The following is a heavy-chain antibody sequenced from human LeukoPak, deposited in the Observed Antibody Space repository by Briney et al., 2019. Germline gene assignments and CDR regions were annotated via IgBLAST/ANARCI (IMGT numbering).Heavy chain of an antibody. CDR1: EFTFSNYW. CDR2: ISYDGSNK. Sequence: GGSLRLSCAASEFTFSNYWMSWVRQAPGKGLEWVAVISYDGSNKYYADSVKGRFTISRDNSKNTLYLQMNSLRAEDTAVYYCAKSTLDIVVVPAAMSRYYYGMDVWGQGTTVTVSS. V-gene: IGHV3-30*18. J-gene: IGHJ6*02. CDR3: AKSTLDIVVVPAAMSRYYYGMDV. D-gene: IGHD2-2*03.